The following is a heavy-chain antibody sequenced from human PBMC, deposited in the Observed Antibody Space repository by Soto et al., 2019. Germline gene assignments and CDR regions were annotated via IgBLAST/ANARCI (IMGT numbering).Heavy chain of an antibody. D-gene: IGHD6-6*01. CDR2: IYSSGST. V-gene: IGHV4-39*07. Sequence: SETLSLTCTVSSDSVSSSSYTWGWIRQPPGKGPEWIGSIYSSGSTYYNPSLNSRVTVSVDTSKNQFSLNLSSVTAADTAVYYCARGSSIAGLYYGMDVWGQGTTVTVSS. CDR3: ARGSSIAGLYYGMDV. J-gene: IGHJ6*02. CDR1: SDSVSSSSYT.